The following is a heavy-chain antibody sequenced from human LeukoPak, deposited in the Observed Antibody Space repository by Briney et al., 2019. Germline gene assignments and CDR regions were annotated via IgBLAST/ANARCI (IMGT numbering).Heavy chain of an antibody. CDR3: ARGYSSGWYLRNYYYYYMDV. CDR2: IYYSGST. D-gene: IGHD6-19*01. Sequence: SETLSLTCTVSGGSISSSSYYWGWIRQRPGKGLEWIGSIYYSGSTYYNPSFKSRVTISVDTSKNQFSLKLSSVTAADTAVYYCARGYSSGWYLRNYYYYYMDVWGKGTTVTVSS. J-gene: IGHJ6*03. CDR1: GGSISSSSYY. V-gene: IGHV4-39*07.